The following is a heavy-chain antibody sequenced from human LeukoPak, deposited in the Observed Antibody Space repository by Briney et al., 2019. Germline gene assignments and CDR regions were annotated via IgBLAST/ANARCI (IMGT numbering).Heavy chain of an antibody. CDR3: ARTSSSSPINYYYYYIDV. Sequence: SETLSLTCTVSGGSISSYYWSWVRQPPGKGLEWIGYIYYSGSTNYNPSLKSRVTISVDTSKNQFSLKLSSVTAADTAVYYCARTSSSSPINYYYYYIDVCGKGTTVTVSS. CDR2: IYYSGST. J-gene: IGHJ6*03. CDR1: GGSISSYY. V-gene: IGHV4-59*01. D-gene: IGHD6-6*01.